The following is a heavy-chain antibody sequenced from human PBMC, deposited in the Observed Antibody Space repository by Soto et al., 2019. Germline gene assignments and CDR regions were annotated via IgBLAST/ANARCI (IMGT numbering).Heavy chain of an antibody. D-gene: IGHD5-12*01. CDR1: GFTFSSYS. CDR3: ASSGYDLNDAFDI. J-gene: IGHJ3*02. CDR2: ISSSSSYI. Sequence: GGSLRLSCAASGFTFSSYSMNWVRQAPGKGLEWVSSISSSSSYIYYADSVKGRFTISRDNAKNSLYLQMNSLRAEDTAVYYCASSGYDLNDAFDIWGQGTMVTVSS. V-gene: IGHV3-21*01.